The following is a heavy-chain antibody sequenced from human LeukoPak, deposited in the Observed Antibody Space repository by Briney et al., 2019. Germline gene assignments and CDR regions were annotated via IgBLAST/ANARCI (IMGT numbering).Heavy chain of an antibody. Sequence: PGGSLRLSCAASGFTFSSYAMSWVRQAPGKGLEWVSSISGNGRSTFYANSVKGRFTTSRDDSKNTLYLQMTSYRNNSKNTLYLQMNSLRAEDTAVYYCAKDSAGYSYGFDSWGQGTLVTVSS. D-gene: IGHD5-18*01. V-gene: IGHV3-23*01. CDR3: QMNSLRAEDTAVYYCAKDSAGYSYGFDS. CDR2: ISGNGRST. J-gene: IGHJ4*02. CDR1: GFTFSSYA.